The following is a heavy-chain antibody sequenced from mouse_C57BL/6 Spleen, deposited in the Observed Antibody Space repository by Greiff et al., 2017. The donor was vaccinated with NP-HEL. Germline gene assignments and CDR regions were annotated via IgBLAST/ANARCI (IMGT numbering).Heavy chain of an antibody. CDR3: AKINYYSNYVSFAY. J-gene: IGHJ3*01. V-gene: IGHV2-3*01. CDR2: IWGDGST. Sequence: VKLMGSGTGLVAPSQSLSITFTVSGFSLTRSGVSWGRQPPGKGLEWLGGIWGDGSTNYHSALISRLSISKDNSKSQVFLKLNSLQTDDTATYYCAKINYYSNYVSFAYWGQGTLVTVSA. D-gene: IGHD2-5*01. CDR1: GFSLTRSG.